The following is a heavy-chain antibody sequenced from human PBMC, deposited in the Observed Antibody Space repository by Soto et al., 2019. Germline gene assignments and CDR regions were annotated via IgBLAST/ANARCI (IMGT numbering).Heavy chain of an antibody. D-gene: IGHD4-4*01. CDR1: GFTFSSYG. CDR3: AKELQGTVGTLDY. V-gene: IGHV3-30*18. CDR2: ISYDGSNK. J-gene: IGHJ4*02. Sequence: QVQLVESGGGVVQHGRSLRLSCAASGFTFSSYGMHWVRQAPGKGLEWVAVISYDGSNKYYADSVKGRFTSSRDNSKNTLYLQMNSLRDEDTAVYYCAKELQGTVGTLDYWDQGTLVTVSS.